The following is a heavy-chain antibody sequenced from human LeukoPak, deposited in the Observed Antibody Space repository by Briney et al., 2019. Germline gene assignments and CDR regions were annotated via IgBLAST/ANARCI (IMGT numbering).Heavy chain of an antibody. J-gene: IGHJ4*02. V-gene: IGHV4-4*07. CDR1: GGSISSYY. CDR2: VYSSGST. D-gene: IGHD6-13*01. CDR3: AGLAAAGTAY. Sequence: SETLSLTCTVSGGSISSYYWSWIRQPAGKGLEWIGRVYSSGSTNYNPSLKSRVTMSVDTSKNQFSLKLSSVTAADTAVYYCAGLAAAGTAYWGQGTLVTVSS.